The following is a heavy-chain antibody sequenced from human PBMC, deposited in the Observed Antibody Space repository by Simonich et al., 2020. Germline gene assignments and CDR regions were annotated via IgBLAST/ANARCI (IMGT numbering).Heavy chain of an antibody. CDR2: IIPILGIA. J-gene: IGHJ4*02. CDR3: ARTNTMRELDTMVRGVDYFDY. D-gene: IGHD3-10*01. CDR1: GGTFSSYA. V-gene: IGHV1-69*09. Sequence: QVQLVQSGAEVKKPGSSVKVSCKASGGTFSSYAISWVRQAPGQGLEWMGGIIPILGIANNSQKCQGRVTITADKSTSTAYMELSSLRSEDTAVYYCARTNTMRELDTMVRGVDYFDYWGQGTLVTVSS.